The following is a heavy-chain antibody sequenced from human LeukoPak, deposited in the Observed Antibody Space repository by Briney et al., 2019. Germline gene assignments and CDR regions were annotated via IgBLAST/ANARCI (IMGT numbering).Heavy chain of an antibody. CDR1: GFTFSSYA. V-gene: IGHV3-23*01. CDR2: ISGSGGST. Sequence: GGPLRLSCAASGFTFSSYAMSWVRQAPGKGLEWVSAISGSGGSTYYADSVSGRFTISRDNSKNTLYLQMNSLRAEDTAVYYCAKDRVWFGELFVPFDYWGQGTLVTVSS. D-gene: IGHD3-10*01. CDR3: AKDRVWFGELFVPFDY. J-gene: IGHJ4*02.